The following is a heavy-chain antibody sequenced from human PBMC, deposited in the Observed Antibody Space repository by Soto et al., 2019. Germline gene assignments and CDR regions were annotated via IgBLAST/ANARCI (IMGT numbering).Heavy chain of an antibody. J-gene: IGHJ6*02. CDR3: ARRPETYGSGSYYGMDV. V-gene: IGHV5-10-1*01. Sequence: GESLKISCNGSGYSFTSYWISWVRQMPGKGLEWMGRIDPSDSYTNYSPSFQGHVTISADKSISTAYLQWSSLKASDTAMYYCARRPETYGSGSYYGMDVWGQGTTVTVSS. D-gene: IGHD3-10*01. CDR1: GYSFTSYW. CDR2: IDPSDSYT.